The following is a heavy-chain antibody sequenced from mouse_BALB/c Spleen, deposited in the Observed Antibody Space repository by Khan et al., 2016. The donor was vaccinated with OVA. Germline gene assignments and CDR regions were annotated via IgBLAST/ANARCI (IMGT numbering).Heavy chain of an antibody. CDR3: ARPPYFSYVMVY. D-gene: IGHD2-10*01. CDR2: INTYTGEP. CDR1: GYTFRSFG. V-gene: IGHV9-3-1*01. Sequence: QIQLVQSGPELKKPGETVKISCKASGYTFRSFGMNWVKQAPGKGLKWMGWINTYTGEPTYADDFKGRYVFSLETSASTAYLQLNNLKNEDTATYFCARPPYFSYVMVYWGQGTSVTVSS. J-gene: IGHJ4*01.